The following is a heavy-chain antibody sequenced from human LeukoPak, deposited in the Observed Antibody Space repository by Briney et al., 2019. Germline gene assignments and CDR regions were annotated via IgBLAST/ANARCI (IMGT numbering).Heavy chain of an antibody. Sequence: GGSLRLSCAASGFDFSDYAMSWVRQAPGKGLEWISEVGVSDGHTYYADSVKGRFTISRDNSKNTLYLQMNSLRAEDTAVYYCAKDRVQSDWGQGTLVTVSS. D-gene: IGHD1-1*01. J-gene: IGHJ4*02. V-gene: IGHV3-23*01. CDR3: AKDRVQSD. CDR2: VGVSDGHT. CDR1: GFDFSDYA.